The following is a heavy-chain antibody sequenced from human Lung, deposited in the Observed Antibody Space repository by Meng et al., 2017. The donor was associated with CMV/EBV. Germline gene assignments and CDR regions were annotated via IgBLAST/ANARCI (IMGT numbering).Heavy chain of an antibody. Sequence: SXXLSLXCTVSGGSISSSSYYWGWIRQPPGKGLEWIGSIYYSGSTYYNPSLKSRVTISVDTSKNQFSLKLSSVTAADTAVYYCARDLYCSSTSCYLEYYYYGMDVXGQGXTVTVSS. V-gene: IGHV4-39*07. D-gene: IGHD2-2*01. CDR2: IYYSGST. CDR3: ARDLYCSSTSCYLEYYYYGMDV. CDR1: GGSISSSSYY. J-gene: IGHJ6*02.